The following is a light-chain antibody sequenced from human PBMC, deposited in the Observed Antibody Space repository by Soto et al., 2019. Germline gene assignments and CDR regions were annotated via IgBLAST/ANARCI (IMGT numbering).Light chain of an antibody. CDR2: ANN. CDR1: SSNIGAGYD. CDR3: QSYDRSLGGV. V-gene: IGLV1-40*01. Sequence: QSVLTQPPSVSAAPGQRVTISCTGSSSNIGAGYDVHWYQQVPGTAPKLHIYANNNRPSGVPDRFSGSKSGTSASLAITGLETEDEADYYCQSYDRSLGGVFGGGTKLTVL. J-gene: IGLJ3*02.